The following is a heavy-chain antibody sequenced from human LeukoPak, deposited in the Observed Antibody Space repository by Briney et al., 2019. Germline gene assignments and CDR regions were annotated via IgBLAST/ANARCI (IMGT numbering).Heavy chain of an antibody. V-gene: IGHV3-74*01. Sequence: GGSLRLSCAASGFTFSSYWIHWVRQAPGKGLVWVSGINSDGSSTRYADFAKGRFTISRVNARNTLYLRMNSLRADDTAVYYCSRGSTYGDPPDYWGKGTLVTVSS. CDR1: GFTFSSYW. D-gene: IGHD4-17*01. J-gene: IGHJ4*02. CDR2: INSDGSST. CDR3: SRGSTYGDPPDY.